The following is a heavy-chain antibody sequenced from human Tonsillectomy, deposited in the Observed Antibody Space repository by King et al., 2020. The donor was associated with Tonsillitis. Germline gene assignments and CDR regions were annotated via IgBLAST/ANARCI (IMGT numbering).Heavy chain of an antibody. CDR1: GFTFSHYD. CDR3: AKSGATTGFDY. CDR2: IRYDGRKK. J-gene: IGHJ4*02. D-gene: IGHD1-26*01. Sequence: VQLVESGGGVVQPGGSLRLSCAASGFTFSHYDMHWVRQAPGKGLEWVAFIRYDGRKKYYADSVKGRFTISRDNSKNTLYLQMSSQRGEDTAVYYCAKSGATTGFDYWGQGTLVTVSS. V-gene: IGHV3-30*02.